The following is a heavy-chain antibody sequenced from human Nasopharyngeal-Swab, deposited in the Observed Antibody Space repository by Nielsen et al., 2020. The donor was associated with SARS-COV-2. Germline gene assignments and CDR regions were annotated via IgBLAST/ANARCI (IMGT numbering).Heavy chain of an antibody. J-gene: IGHJ4*02. Sequence: ASVKVSCKVSGYTLTELSMHWVRQAPGKGLEWMGGFDPEDGETIYAQKFQGRVTMTEDTSTDTAYMELSRLRSDDTAVYYCARAGGGYSYADYWGQGTLVTVSS. CDR3: ARAGGGYSYADY. CDR2: FDPEDGET. D-gene: IGHD5-18*01. V-gene: IGHV1-24*01. CDR1: GYTLTELS.